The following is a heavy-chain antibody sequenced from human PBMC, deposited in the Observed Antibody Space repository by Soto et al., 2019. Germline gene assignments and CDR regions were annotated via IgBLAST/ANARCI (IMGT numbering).Heavy chain of an antibody. CDR1: GDSLRGPS. CDR3: ASGDPVVPAAMDYYYGMDV. CDR2: LDQSGGT. Sequence: ASETLSLTCAVVGDSLRGPSWNWIRQSPGKGLEWIGELDQSGGTNYNPSLKSRAIISDDTSKNQFSLTLTSVTAADTAVYYCASGDPVVPAAMDYYYGMDVWGQGTTVTVSS. J-gene: IGHJ6*02. V-gene: IGHV4-34*01. D-gene: IGHD2-2*01.